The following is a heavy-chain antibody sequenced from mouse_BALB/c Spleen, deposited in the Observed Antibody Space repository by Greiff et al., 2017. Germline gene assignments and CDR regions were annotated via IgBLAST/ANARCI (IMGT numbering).Heavy chain of an antibody. CDR2: ISYSGST. Sequence: EVQLQESGPGLVKPSQSLSLTCTVTGYSITSDYAWNWIRQFPGNKLEWMGYISYSGSTSYNPSLKSRIPITRDTSKNQFFLQLNSVTTEDTATYYCARKGIEMITYYAMDYWGQGTSVTVSS. CDR1: GYSITSDYA. J-gene: IGHJ4*01. CDR3: ARKGIEMITYYAMDY. D-gene: IGHD2-4*01. V-gene: IGHV3-2*02.